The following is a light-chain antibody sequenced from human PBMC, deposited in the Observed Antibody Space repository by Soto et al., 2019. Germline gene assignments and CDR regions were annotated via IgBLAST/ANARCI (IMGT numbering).Light chain of an antibody. V-gene: IGLV2-11*01. J-gene: IGLJ3*02. CDR3: CSYAGTSRV. CDR2: DVS. Sequence: QSALTQPRSVSGSPGQSVTISCTGTSSDVGGYNFVSWYQQHPGKAPKLMIFDVSDRPSGVPDRFSGSKSGNTASLTISGLQAEDEADYYCCSYAGTSRVFGGGTQLTVL. CDR1: SSDVGGYNF.